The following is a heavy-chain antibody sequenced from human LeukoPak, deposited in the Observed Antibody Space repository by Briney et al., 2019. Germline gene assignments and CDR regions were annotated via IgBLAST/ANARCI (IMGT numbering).Heavy chain of an antibody. CDR2: ISYDGSNK. CDR3: ARGFPLQYGDYGAFDY. V-gene: IGHV3-30-3*01. CDR1: GFTFSSYA. Sequence: PGGSLRLSCAASGFTFSSYAMHWVRQAPGKGLEWVAVISYDGSNKYYADSVKGRFTISRDNSKNTLCLQMNSPRAEDPAVYYCARGFPLQYGDYGAFDYWGQGTLVTVSS. D-gene: IGHD4-17*01. J-gene: IGHJ4*02.